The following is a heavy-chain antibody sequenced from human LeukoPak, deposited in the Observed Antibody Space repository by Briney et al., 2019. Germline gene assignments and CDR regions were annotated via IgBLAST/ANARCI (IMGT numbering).Heavy chain of an antibody. D-gene: IGHD6-6*01. J-gene: IGHJ4*02. CDR1: GGSFSGYY. CDR2: INHSGST. Sequence: SETLSLTCAGYGGSFSGYYWSWIRRPPGKGLEWMGEINHSGSTNYNPSLKSGVTMSVDTSKNQFSPKLSSVTAADTAVYYCARGNEYSSSSGGFDYWGQGTLVTVSS. V-gene: IGHV4-34*01. CDR3: ARGNEYSSSSGGFDY.